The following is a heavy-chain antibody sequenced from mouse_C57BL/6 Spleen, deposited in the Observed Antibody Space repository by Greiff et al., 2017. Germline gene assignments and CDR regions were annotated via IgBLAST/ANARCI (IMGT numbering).Heavy chain of an antibody. J-gene: IGHJ1*03. CDR3: ARRSYYGSSYDWYFDV. D-gene: IGHD1-1*01. CDR1: GYTFTSYW. Sequence: VQLQQPGAELVKPGASVKMSCKASGYTFTSYWITWVKQRPGQGLEWIGDIYPGSGSTNYNEKFKSKATLTVDTSSSTAYMQLSSLTSEDSAVYYCARRSYYGSSYDWYFDVGGTGTTVTVSS. CDR2: IYPGSGST. V-gene: IGHV1-55*01.